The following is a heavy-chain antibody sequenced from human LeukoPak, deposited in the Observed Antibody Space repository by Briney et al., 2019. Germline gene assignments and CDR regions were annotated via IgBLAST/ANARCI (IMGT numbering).Heavy chain of an antibody. CDR1: GFTFGSYW. CDR2: IKQDGSQR. CDR3: ARDRTVTTFDS. V-gene: IGHV3-7*01. Sequence: GGSLRLSCAASGFTFGSYWMSWVRQAPGKGLAWVANIKQDGSQRYYVDSVKGRFTISRDNAKNSLYLQMIGLRVEDTALYYCARDRTVTTFDSWGQGTLVTVSS. J-gene: IGHJ4*02. D-gene: IGHD4-17*01.